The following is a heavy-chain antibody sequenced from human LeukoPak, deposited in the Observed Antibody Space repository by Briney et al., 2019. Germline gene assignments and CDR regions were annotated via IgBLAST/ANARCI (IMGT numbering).Heavy chain of an antibody. J-gene: IGHJ4*02. D-gene: IGHD3-10*01. V-gene: IGHV3-21*01. CDR1: GITFSSYN. CDR2: ITRSSSDM. Sequence: PGGSLRQSCAASGITFSSYNMNWVRQAPGKGLEWVSSITRSSSDMYYADSVKGRFTISRDNAKKSLFLQMNSLRAEETAVYYCVRVPERGSRSPGVHWGQGTLVTVSS. CDR3: VRVPERGSRSPGVH.